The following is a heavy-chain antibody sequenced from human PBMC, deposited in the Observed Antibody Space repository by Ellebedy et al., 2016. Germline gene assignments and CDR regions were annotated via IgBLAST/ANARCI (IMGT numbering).Heavy chain of an antibody. CDR1: GFTFSSYS. CDR3: ARVHSGYDPEGPFDY. Sequence: GGSLRLXXAASGFTFSSYSMNWVRQAPGKGLEWVSSISSSSSYIYYADSVKGRFTISRDNAKNSLYLQMNSLRAEDTAVYYCARVHSGYDPEGPFDYWGQGTLVTVSS. CDR2: ISSSSSYI. V-gene: IGHV3-21*01. D-gene: IGHD5-12*01. J-gene: IGHJ4*02.